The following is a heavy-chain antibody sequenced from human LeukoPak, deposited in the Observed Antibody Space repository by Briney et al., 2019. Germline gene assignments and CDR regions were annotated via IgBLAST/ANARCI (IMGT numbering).Heavy chain of an antibody. J-gene: IGHJ3*02. CDR2: IKGGGGWT. CDR1: GFTFDNFA. Sequence: GGSLRLSCAASGFTFDNFAMNWVRQAPGKGLEWVSFIKGGGGWTSYADSVKGRFTISRDNSKNTLYLQMNSLRGEDTAVYYCVKCVYSYGNDAFDIWGQGTMVTVSS. D-gene: IGHD5-12*01. V-gene: IGHV3-23*01. CDR3: VKCVYSYGNDAFDI.